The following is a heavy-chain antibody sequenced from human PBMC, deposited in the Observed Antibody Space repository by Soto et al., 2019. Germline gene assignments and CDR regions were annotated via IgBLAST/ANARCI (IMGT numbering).Heavy chain of an antibody. CDR1: GFTCSSYA. D-gene: IGHD1-20*01. J-gene: IGHJ4*02. CDR2: ISYDGSNK. CDR3: AKAPAPYNWNDASGY. Sequence: PVGSLRLSCAASGFTCSSYAMHWVRQAPGKGLEWVAVISYDGSNKYYADSVKGRFTISRDNSKNTLYLQMNSLRAEDTAVYYCAKAPAPYNWNDASGYWGQGTLVTVSS. V-gene: IGHV3-30*18.